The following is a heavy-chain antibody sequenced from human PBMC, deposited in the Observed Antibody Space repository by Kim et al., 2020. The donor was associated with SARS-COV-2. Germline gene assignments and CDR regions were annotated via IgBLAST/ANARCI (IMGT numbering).Heavy chain of an antibody. CDR1: GGSFSGYY. J-gene: IGHJ4*02. D-gene: IGHD3-9*01. CDR2: INHSGST. CDR3: AREAVRATGYYLSRGAKDY. Sequence: SETLSLTCAVYGGSFSGYYWSWIRQPPGKGLEWIGEINHSGSTNYNPSLKSRVTISVDTSKNQFSLKLSSVTAADTAVYYCAREAVRATGYYLSRGAKDYWGQGTLVTVSS. V-gene: IGHV4-34*01.